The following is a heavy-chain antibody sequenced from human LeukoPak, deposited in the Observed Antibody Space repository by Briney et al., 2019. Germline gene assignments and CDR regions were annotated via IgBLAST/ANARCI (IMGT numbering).Heavy chain of an antibody. CDR3: ARDPPRSSGSLLGWFDP. V-gene: IGHV1-18*01. CDR1: GYTFTSYG. CDR2: ISAYNGNT. J-gene: IGHJ5*02. D-gene: IGHD6-19*01. Sequence: ASVKVSCKASGYTFTSYGISWVRQAPGQGLEWMGWISAYNGNTNYAQTLQGRVTMTTDTSTSTAYMELRSLRSDDTAVYYCARDPPRSSGSLLGWFDPWGQGTLVTVSS.